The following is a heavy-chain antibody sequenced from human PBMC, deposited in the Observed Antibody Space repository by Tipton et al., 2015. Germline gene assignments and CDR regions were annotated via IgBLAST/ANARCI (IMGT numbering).Heavy chain of an antibody. CDR1: GYSINNDYY. V-gene: IGHV4-38-2*01. J-gene: IGHJ4*02. Sequence: GLVKPSETMSLTCDVSGYSINNDYYWGWIRQAPGKELQWIGYIQYSGGTNYNPSLESRVSMSVDTSKTQFSLEMRSVTATDTAVYYCARARGRHGGLFDSWGQGTLVTVSS. CDR3: ARARGRHGGLFDS. CDR2: IQYSGGT. D-gene: IGHD4-23*01.